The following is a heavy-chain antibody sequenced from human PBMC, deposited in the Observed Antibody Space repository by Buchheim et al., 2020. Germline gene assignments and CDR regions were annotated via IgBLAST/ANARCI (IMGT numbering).Heavy chain of an antibody. CDR3: ARISRTKNYGFVPQEHYYYNMDV. CDR1: GGSFSGYF. V-gene: IGHV4-34*02. CDR2: INHSGST. D-gene: IGHD3-16*01. Sequence: QVQLEQWGAGLLKPSETLSLTCAVYGGSFSGYFWSWIRQSPGKGLEWIGEINHSGSTNYNPSLNSRVTISVDTSKNQFSLRLTSLTAADTAAYYCARISRTKNYGFVPQEHYYYNMDVWGQGTT. J-gene: IGHJ6*02.